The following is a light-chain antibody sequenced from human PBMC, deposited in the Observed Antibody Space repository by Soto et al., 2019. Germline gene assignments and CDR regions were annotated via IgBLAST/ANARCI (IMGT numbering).Light chain of an antibody. CDR2: DVN. V-gene: IGLV2-11*01. CDR3: CSNAGTYTFV. CDR1: SSDVGGSNH. Sequence: QSALTQPRSVSGSPGQSVTISCTGSSSDVGGSNHVSWYQHHPGKAPKFMIYDVNKRPSGVPDRFSGSKSGNTASLTISDLQPEDEADYYCCSNAGTYTFVFRTGTKVT. J-gene: IGLJ1*01.